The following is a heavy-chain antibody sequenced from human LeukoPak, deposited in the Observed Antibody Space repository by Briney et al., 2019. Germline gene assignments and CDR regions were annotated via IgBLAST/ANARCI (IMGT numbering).Heavy chain of an antibody. CDR1: GFTFSSYS. V-gene: IGHV3-21*01. J-gene: IGHJ4*02. D-gene: IGHD3-3*01. Sequence: GGSLRLSCAASGFTFSSYSMNWVRQAPGKGLEWVSSISSSSSYIYYADSVKGRFTISRDNAKNSLYLQMNSLRAEDTAVYYCARGSEWSSGVSDYWGQGTLVTVSS. CDR2: ISSSSSYI. CDR3: ARGSEWSSGVSDY.